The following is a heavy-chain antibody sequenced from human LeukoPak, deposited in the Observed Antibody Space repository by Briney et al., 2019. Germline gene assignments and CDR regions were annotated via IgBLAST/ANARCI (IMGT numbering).Heavy chain of an antibody. CDR2: ISSSSSYI. V-gene: IGHV3-21*01. CDR3: AREPPRAIAAHDY. J-gene: IGHJ4*02. CDR1: GFTFSSYS. D-gene: IGHD6-6*01. Sequence: PGGSLRLSCAASGFTFSSYSMNWVRQAPGKGLEWVSSISSSSSYIYYADSVKGRFTISRDNAKNSLYLQMNSLRAEDTAVYYCAREPPRAIAAHDYWGQGTLVTVSS.